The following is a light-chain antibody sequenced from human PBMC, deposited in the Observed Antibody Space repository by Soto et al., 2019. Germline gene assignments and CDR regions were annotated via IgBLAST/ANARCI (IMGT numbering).Light chain of an antibody. V-gene: IGLV2-14*01. CDR1: SSDIGGYKY. CDR3: CSYTRRSTRV. J-gene: IGLJ2*01. Sequence: QSALTQPASVSGSPGQSITISCTGTSSDIGGYKYVSWYQQHPGIAPILMIYEVSNRPSGVSNRFSGSKSGNTASLTISGLQAEDEADYYCCSYTRRSTRVFGGGTQLTVL. CDR2: EVS.